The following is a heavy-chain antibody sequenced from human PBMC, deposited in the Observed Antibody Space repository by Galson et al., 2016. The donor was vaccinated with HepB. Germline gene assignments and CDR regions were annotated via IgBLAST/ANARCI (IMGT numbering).Heavy chain of an antibody. J-gene: IGHJ4*02. CDR2: IKSDGGST. Sequence: SLRLSCAVSGFTFSSYWMNWVRQAPGKGLVWVSRIKSDGGSTSYAESVKGRFTISRDNAKNTLYLQMNSLRVEDTAVYYCAREWQFADYWGQGTLVTVSS. CDR3: AREWQFADY. CDR1: GFTFSSYW. D-gene: IGHD3-10*01. V-gene: IGHV3-74*01.